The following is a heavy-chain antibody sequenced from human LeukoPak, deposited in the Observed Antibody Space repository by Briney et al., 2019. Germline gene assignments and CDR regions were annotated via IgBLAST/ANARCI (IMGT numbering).Heavy chain of an antibody. D-gene: IGHD3-22*01. CDR2: MNPNSGNT. V-gene: IGHV1-8*03. CDR3: ARNTYYYDSSGYSFPDY. J-gene: IGHJ4*02. Sequence: ASVKVSCKASGYTFTSYDINWVRQATGQGLEWMGWMNPNSGNTGYAQKFQGRVTITRNTSISTAYMKLSSLRSEDTAVYYCARNTYYYDSSGYSFPDYWGQGTLVTVSS. CDR1: GYTFTSYD.